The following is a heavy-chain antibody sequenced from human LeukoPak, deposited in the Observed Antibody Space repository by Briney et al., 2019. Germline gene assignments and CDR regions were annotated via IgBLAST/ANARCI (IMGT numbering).Heavy chain of an antibody. CDR3: ARDQVGIFDY. V-gene: IGHV3-7*01. J-gene: IGHJ4*02. CDR2: IDQDGSEK. CDR1: GFTFTSYW. D-gene: IGHD1-26*01. Sequence: GGSLRLFCAAFGFTFTSYWMSWVRQAPGKGMEWVANIDQDGSEKNYVDSVKGRFTISRDNAKKSLHLQLNSLRAEDTAVYYCARDQVGIFDYWGQGTLVTVSS.